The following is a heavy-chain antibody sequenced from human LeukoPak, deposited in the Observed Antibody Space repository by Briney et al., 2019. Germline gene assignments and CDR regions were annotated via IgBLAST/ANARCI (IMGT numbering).Heavy chain of an antibody. J-gene: IGHJ4*02. CDR3: ARVGYRYGFFDY. V-gene: IGHV4-59*01. Sequence: PSETLSLTCTVSGGSISSYYWSWIRQPPGKGLEWIGYIYYSGSTNYNPSLKSRVTISVDTSKNQFSLKLSSVTAADTAVYYCARVGYRYGFFDYWGQGTLVTVSS. CDR1: GGSISSYY. CDR2: IYYSGST. D-gene: IGHD5-18*01.